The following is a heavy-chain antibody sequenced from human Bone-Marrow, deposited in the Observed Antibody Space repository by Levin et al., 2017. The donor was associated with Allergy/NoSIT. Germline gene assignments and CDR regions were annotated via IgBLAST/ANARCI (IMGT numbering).Heavy chain of an antibody. J-gene: IGHJ6*03. CDR1: GFTFSSYW. D-gene: IGHD6-13*01. V-gene: IGHV3-74*01. CDR2: INSDGSST. CDR3: ARDPSSWYVGFYYYYMDV. Sequence: ASVKVSCAASGFTFSSYWMHWVRQAPGKGLVWVSRINSDGSSTSYADSVKGRFTISRDNAKNTLYLQMNSLRAEDTAVYYCARDPSSWYVGFYYYYMDVWGKGTTVTVSS.